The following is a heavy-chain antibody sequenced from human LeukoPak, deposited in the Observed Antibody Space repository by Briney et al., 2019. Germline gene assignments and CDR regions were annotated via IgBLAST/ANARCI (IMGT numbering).Heavy chain of an antibody. V-gene: IGHV4-39*07. Sequence: SETLSLTCTVSGGSLSSTSYYWGWIRQPPGKGLEWIGSIYYSGRTYYNPSLKSRVTISVDTSKNQFSLKLDSVTAADTAVYYCARGRIARLTYVFDIWGQGTMVTVAS. CDR1: GGSLSSTSYY. CDR3: ARGRIARLTYVFDI. D-gene: IGHD2-15*01. J-gene: IGHJ3*02. CDR2: IYYSGRT.